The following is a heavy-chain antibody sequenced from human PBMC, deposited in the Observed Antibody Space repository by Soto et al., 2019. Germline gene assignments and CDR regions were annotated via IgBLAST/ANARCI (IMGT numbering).Heavy chain of an antibody. Sequence: QVQLVESGGGVVQPGTSLRLYCAASGFTFSNYAMHWVLQAPGKGLEWVAVIPYDGSKTYYTDSVKGRFTISRDNSGITVTLQTESLRHGGMGLYSCAKAGGSGWWVLPYWGQGRLVSASS. CDR2: IPYDGSKT. CDR3: AKAGGSGWWVLPY. CDR1: GFTFSNYA. V-gene: IGHV3-30-3*01. J-gene: IGHJ4*02. D-gene: IGHD6-19*01.